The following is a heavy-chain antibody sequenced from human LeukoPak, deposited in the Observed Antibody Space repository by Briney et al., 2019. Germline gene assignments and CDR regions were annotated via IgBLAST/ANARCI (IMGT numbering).Heavy chain of an antibody. Sequence: GGSLRLSCAASGFTFSSYGMSWVRQAPGKGLKWVSGISGSGGTTYYADSVKDRFSISRDNYKNTLYLQLNSLRAEDTAVYYCAKDRYYGSGSYYRGPLFDYWGQGTQVTVSS. CDR3: AKDRYYGSGSYYRGPLFDY. CDR2: ISGSGGTT. D-gene: IGHD3-10*01. CDR1: GFTFSSYG. J-gene: IGHJ4*02. V-gene: IGHV3-23*01.